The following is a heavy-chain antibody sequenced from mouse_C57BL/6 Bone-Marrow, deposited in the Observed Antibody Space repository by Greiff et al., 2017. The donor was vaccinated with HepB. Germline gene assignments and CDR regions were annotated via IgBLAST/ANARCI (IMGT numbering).Heavy chain of an antibody. D-gene: IGHD3-2*02. CDR1: GFSLTSYG. Sequence: VQLKESGPGLVAPSQSLSITCTVSGFSLTSYGVHWVRQPPGKGLEWLVVIWSDGSTTYNSALKSRLSISKDNSKSQVFLKMNSLQTDDTAMYYCTGTAQATDYAMDYWGQGTSVTVSS. V-gene: IGHV2-6*03. CDR3: TGTAQATDYAMDY. CDR2: IWSDGST. J-gene: IGHJ4*01.